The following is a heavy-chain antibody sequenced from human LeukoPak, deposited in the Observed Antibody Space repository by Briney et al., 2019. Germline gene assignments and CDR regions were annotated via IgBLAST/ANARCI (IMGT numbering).Heavy chain of an antibody. J-gene: IGHJ1*01. CDR3: AKGPYYDILTGYRAEYFQH. V-gene: IGHV3-30*18. CDR1: GFTFSSYG. CDR2: ISYDGSNK. Sequence: GRPLRLSCAASGFTFSSYGMHWVRQAPGKGLEWVAVISYDGSNKYYADSVKGRFTISRDNSKNTLYLQMNSLRAEDTAVYYCAKGPYYDILTGYRAEYFQHWGQGTLVTVSS. D-gene: IGHD3-9*01.